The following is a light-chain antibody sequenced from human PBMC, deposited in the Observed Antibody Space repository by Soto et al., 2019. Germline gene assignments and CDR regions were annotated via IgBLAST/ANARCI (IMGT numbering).Light chain of an antibody. CDR1: ISDIGAYAL. V-gene: IGLV2-23*01. CDR3: CSYAGRSIYL. CDR2: DDN. Sequence: SLLTRSAALSGSHGGSMTISWTGTISDIGAYALRSWCQQFPGKDPKVIIYDDNKRPSGVSHRFSGSSSGNTASLKISGLQAEDEAIYSGCSYAGRSIYLFGSGTKVT. J-gene: IGLJ1*01.